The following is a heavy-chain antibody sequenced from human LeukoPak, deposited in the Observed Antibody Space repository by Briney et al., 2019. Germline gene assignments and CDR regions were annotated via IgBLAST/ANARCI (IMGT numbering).Heavy chain of an antibody. CDR3: ARGTSWGYDPNGFDI. CDR2: ISSSSSTI. V-gene: IGHV3-48*02. CDR1: GFIFGNYA. J-gene: IGHJ3*02. D-gene: IGHD5-12*01. Sequence: GGSLRLSCAASGFIFGNYAMNWVRQAPGQGLDWLSYISSSSSTIYYADSVKGRFTIPRDNAKNSLYLQMNSLRDEDTAVYYCARGTSWGYDPNGFDIWGQGTMVTVSS.